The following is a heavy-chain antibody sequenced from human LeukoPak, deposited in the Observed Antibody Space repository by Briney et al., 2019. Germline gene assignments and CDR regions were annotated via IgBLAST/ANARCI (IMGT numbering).Heavy chain of an antibody. CDR1: GGSIRNYY. CDR3: ASRAYYDSSGLDY. J-gene: IGHJ4*02. D-gene: IGHD3-22*01. Sequence: SETLSLTCSVSGGSIRNYYWTWVRQPPGKGLEWIGHVSNSGSTKYNPSLKSRVTISIDTSKKHFSLKLSSVTAADTAVYYCASRAYYDSSGLDYWGQGILVTVSS. V-gene: IGHV4-59*08. CDR2: VSNSGST.